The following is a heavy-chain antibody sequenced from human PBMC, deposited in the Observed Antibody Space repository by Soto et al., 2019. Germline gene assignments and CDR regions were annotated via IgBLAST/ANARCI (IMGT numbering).Heavy chain of an antibody. J-gene: IGHJ4*02. V-gene: IGHV4-39*06. CDR3: ARIPLGSSGWYVDDY. CDR1: GGSISSSSYY. Sequence: SETLSLTCTVSGGSISSSSYYWGWIRQPPGKGLEWIGSIYYSGSTYYNPSLKSRVTISKDTSKNQVVLTMTNMDPVDTATYYCARIPLGSSGWYVDDYWGQGTLVTVSS. CDR2: IYYSGST. D-gene: IGHD6-19*01.